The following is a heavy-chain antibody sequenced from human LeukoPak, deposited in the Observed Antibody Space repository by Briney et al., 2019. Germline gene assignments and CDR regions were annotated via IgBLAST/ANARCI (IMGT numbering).Heavy chain of an antibody. J-gene: IGHJ6*02. V-gene: IGHV1-8*01. Sequence: ASVKVSCKASGYTLTTYDINWLRQASGQGLEWMGWMNPNSGNTGYAQKFQGRVTMTRNTSISTAYMELSSLRSEDTAVYFCARGITVSGYYFYGMDVWGQGTTVTVSS. CDR3: ARGITVSGYYFYGMDV. CDR2: MNPNSGNT. D-gene: IGHD6-19*01. CDR1: GYTLTTYD.